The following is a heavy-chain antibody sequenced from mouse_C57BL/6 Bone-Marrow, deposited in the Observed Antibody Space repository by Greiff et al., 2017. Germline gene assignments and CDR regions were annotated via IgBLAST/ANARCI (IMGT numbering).Heavy chain of an antibody. V-gene: IGHV1-55*01. J-gene: IGHJ2*01. CDR1: GYTFTSYW. CDR2: IYPGSGST. D-gene: IGHD2-2*01. Sequence: QVQLQQSGAELVKPGASVKMSCKASGYTFTSYWITWVKQRPGQGLEWIGEIYPGSGSTNYNEKFKSKATLTVDTSSSTAYMQLSSLTSEDSAVYYCARPGYYSDYWGQGTTLTVSS. CDR3: ARPGYYSDY.